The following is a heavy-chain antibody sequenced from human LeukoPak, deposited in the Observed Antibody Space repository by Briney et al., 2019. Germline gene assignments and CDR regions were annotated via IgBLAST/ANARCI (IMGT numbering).Heavy chain of an antibody. Sequence: QPGGPLRLSCAASGFIVTNFYMSWVRRAPGKGLEWVSVIYSGGDTFHADSVKGRFILSRDISKNTLYLQMNSLRVDDTAVYYCTRDPDGWGQGTLVTVSS. V-gene: IGHV3-66*01. J-gene: IGHJ4*02. CDR2: IYSGGDT. CDR3: TRDPDG. CDR1: GFIVTNFY.